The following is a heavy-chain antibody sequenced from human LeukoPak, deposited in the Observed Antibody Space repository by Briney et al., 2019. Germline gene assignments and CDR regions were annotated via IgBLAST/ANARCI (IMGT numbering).Heavy chain of an antibody. J-gene: IGHJ4*02. D-gene: IGHD3-22*01. CDR1: GFTFSSYA. Sequence: PGGSLRLSCAASGFTFSSYAMHWVRQAPGKGLEWVAVISYDGSNKYYADSVKGRFTISRDNSKDTLYLQMNSLRAEDTAVYYCVSRGYDSSGPWGQGTLVTVSS. CDR2: ISYDGSNK. CDR3: VSRGYDSSGP. V-gene: IGHV3-30-3*01.